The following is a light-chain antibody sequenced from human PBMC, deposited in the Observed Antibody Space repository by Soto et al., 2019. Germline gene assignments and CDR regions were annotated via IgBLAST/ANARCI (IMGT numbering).Light chain of an antibody. V-gene: IGKV1-39*01. CDR1: QNINSH. Sequence: DIQMTQSPSSLSASLGDRVTITCRASQNINSHLNWYQQKPGKAPKVLIYAASRLQSGVPSRFSSSGSGTEFTLTISSLEPEDFATYYCQQSHITTLFTFGKGTKLEIK. J-gene: IGKJ2*01. CDR3: QQSHITTLFT. CDR2: AAS.